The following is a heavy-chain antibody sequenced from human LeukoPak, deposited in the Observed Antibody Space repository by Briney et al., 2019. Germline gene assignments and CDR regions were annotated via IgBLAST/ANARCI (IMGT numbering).Heavy chain of an antibody. J-gene: IGHJ4*02. D-gene: IGHD6-13*01. CDR3: ASGDSSSWYQTN. CDR2: IWHDGSNK. CDR1: GFTFSSYG. V-gene: IGHV3-33*01. Sequence: GRSLRLSCAASGFTFSSYGMHWVRQAPGKGLEWVAVIWHDGSNKYYADPVKGRFTISRDNSKNTLYLQMNSLSAEDTAVYYCASGDSSSWYQTNWGQGTLVTVSS.